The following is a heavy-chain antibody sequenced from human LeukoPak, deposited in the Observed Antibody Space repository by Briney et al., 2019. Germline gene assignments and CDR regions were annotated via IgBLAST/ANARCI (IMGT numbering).Heavy chain of an antibody. D-gene: IGHD2-2*01. CDR3: ARGAPSPSDY. V-gene: IGHV1-46*01. Sequence: ASVKVSCKVSGYTLTELSMHWVRQAPGQGLEWMGIINPSGGSTSYAQKFQGRVTMTRDTSTSTVYMELSSLRSEDTAVYYCARGAPSPSDYWGQGTLVTVSS. CDR2: INPSGGST. CDR1: GYTLTELS. J-gene: IGHJ4*02.